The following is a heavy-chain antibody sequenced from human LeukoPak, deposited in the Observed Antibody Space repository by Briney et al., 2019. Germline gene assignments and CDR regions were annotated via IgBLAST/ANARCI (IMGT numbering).Heavy chain of an antibody. Sequence: GGSLRLSCAASGYTFGSYWMFWVRQAPGKGLVWVSRINNDGSSTIYADSVKGRFTISRDNAKNTLYLQMNSLRVEDTAVYYCARGRPHGSDYWGQGTLVTVSS. CDR2: INNDGSST. D-gene: IGHD2-15*01. CDR3: ARGRPHGSDY. J-gene: IGHJ4*02. V-gene: IGHV3-74*01. CDR1: GYTFGSYW.